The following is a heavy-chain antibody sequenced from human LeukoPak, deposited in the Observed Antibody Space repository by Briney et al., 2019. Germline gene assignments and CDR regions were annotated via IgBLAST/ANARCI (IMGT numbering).Heavy chain of an antibody. Sequence: EGSLRLSCAASGFTFSSYAMSWVRQAPGKGLEWVSAISGSGGSTYYADSVKGRFTISRDNSKNTLYLQMNSLRAEDTAVYYCAATHRGSYYPYWGQGTLVTVSS. D-gene: IGHD1-26*01. V-gene: IGHV3-23*01. CDR2: ISGSGGST. CDR3: AATHRGSYYPY. CDR1: GFTFSSYA. J-gene: IGHJ4*02.